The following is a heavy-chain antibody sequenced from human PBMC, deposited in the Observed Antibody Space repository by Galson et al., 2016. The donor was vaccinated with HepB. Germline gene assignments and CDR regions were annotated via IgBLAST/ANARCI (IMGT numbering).Heavy chain of an antibody. J-gene: IGHJ3*01. CDR1: GGSFSGYY. CDR3: ARVRVSRSYDFWSGPFYDAFDV. CDR2: INHSGST. Sequence: SETLSLTCAVYGGSFSGYYWSWIRQPPGKGLEWIGEINHSGSTNYSPALKSRVTVSVDTSKNQFYLKLTSVTAADTAVYYWARVRVSRSYDFWSGPFYDAFDVWGQGTMVTVSS. D-gene: IGHD3-3*01. V-gene: IGHV4-34*01.